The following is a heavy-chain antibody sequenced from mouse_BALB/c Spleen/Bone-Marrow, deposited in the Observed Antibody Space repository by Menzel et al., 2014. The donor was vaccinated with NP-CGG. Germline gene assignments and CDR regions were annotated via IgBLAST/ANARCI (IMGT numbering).Heavy chain of an antibody. D-gene: IGHD2-3*01. J-gene: IGHJ2*01. CDR3: TRDDGYFDY. CDR2: IRLKSNNYAT. V-gene: IGHV6-6*02. CDR1: GFTFSNYW. Sequence: VQLKQSGGGLVQPGGSMKPSCVASGFTFSNYWMNWVRQSPEKGLEWVAEIRLKSNNYATHYAESVKGRFTISRDDSKSSVYLQMNNLRAEDTGIYYCTRDDGYFDYWGQGTTLTVSS.